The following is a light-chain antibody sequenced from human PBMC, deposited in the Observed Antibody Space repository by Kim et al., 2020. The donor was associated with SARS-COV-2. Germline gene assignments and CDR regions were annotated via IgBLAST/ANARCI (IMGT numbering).Light chain of an antibody. CDR1: QSLVHSDGNTY. V-gene: IGKV2-24*01. Sequence: DIVMTQTTLSSPVTLGQPASISCRSSQSLVHSDGNTYLSWLQQRPDQPPRLLIYKIANRCSDVPNRFSGSGAGTDFTLKISSMEAENVGIYYSMQATQTPYNFGEGPRLAI. CDR2: KIA. CDR3: MQATQTPYN. J-gene: IGKJ2*01.